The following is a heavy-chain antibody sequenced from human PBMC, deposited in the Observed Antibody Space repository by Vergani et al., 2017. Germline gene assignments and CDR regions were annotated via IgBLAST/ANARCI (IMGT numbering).Heavy chain of an antibody. CDR3: ARETDTAMSYYYYYYMDV. D-gene: IGHD5-18*01. Sequence: QVQLQQWGAGLLKPSETLSLTCAVYGGSFSGYYWSWIRQPPGKGLEWIGEINHSGSTNYNPSLKSRVTISVDTSKNQFSLKLSSVTAADTAGYYCARETDTAMSYYYYYYMDVWGKGTTVTVSS. J-gene: IGHJ6*03. V-gene: IGHV4-34*01. CDR1: GGSFSGYY. CDR2: INHSGST.